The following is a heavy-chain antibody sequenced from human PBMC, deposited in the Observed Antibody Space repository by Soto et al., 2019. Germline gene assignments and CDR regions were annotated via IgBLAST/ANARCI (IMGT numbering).Heavy chain of an antibody. D-gene: IGHD2-2*01. V-gene: IGHV3-21*01. CDR2: ISTTSTYT. CDR3: ARDDGLSSTNVKAFDI. Sequence: GSLRLSCAASGFTFSRYYMNWVRQAPGKGLEWVSSISTTSTYTHYADSLKGRFTISRDNAKKLLYLQMDSLRAEDTAVYYCARDDGLSSTNVKAFDIWGQGTKVTVSS. CDR1: GFTFSRYY. J-gene: IGHJ3*02.